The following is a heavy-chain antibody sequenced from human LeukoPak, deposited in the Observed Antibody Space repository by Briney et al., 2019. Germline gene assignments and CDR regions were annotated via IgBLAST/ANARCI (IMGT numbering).Heavy chain of an antibody. J-gene: IGHJ4*02. CDR1: GFTFSAYW. V-gene: IGHV3-7*01. D-gene: IGHD1-14*01. CDR3: AKDLASTGALDL. Sequence: GSLRLSCAASGFTFSAYWMDWGRQAPGKGLEWLADIRQDGDQTYYADSVKGRFTISRDNAKNSLYLQLNSLRAEDTAVYYCAKDLASTGALDLWGQGTLVTVSS. CDR2: IRQDGDQT.